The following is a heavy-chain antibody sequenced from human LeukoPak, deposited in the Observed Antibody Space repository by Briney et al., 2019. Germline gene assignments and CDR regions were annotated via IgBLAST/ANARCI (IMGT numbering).Heavy chain of an antibody. D-gene: IGHD6-6*01. CDR3: ARYRIAALGDLNFDY. J-gene: IGHJ4*02. V-gene: IGHV1-18*01. Sequence: ASVRVSCKASGYTFTSYGISWVRQAPGQGLGWGGWISAYNGNTNYAQKLQGRVTMTTDTSTSTAYMELRSLRSDDTAVYYCARYRIAALGDLNFDYWGQGTLVTVSS. CDR1: GYTFTSYG. CDR2: ISAYNGNT.